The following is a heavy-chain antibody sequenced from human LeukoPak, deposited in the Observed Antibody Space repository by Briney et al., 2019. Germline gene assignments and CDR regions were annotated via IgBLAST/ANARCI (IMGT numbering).Heavy chain of an antibody. CDR2: INHSGST. CDR3: ARDRSGLNWFDP. V-gene: IGHV4-34*01. Sequence: PSETLSLTCAVYGGSFSGYYWSWIRQPPGKGLEWIGEINHSGSTNYNPSLKSRVTISLDTSKNQFSLKLTSVTAADTAVYYCARDRSGLNWFDPWGQGTLVTVSS. D-gene: IGHD3-22*01. CDR1: GGSFSGYY. J-gene: IGHJ5*02.